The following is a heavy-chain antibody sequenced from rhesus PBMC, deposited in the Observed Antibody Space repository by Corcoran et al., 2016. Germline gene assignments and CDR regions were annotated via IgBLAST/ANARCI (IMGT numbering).Heavy chain of an antibody. CDR3: AKDHPLVDTVGTD. V-gene: IGHV3S25*01. CDR1: GYSISSGYY. J-gene: IGHJ4*01. D-gene: IGHD5-30*01. CDR2: IKSGGGST. Sequence: VQLQESGPGLVKPSETLSLTCAVSGYSISSGYYWGWIRQPPGKGLEWISAIKSGGGSTYYADSVKGRFTISRDNSKNTLSLQMNSLRAEDTAVYYCAKDHPLVDTVGTDWGQGVLVTVSS.